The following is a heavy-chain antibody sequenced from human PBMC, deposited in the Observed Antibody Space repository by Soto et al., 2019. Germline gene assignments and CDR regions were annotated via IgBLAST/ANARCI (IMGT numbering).Heavy chain of an antibody. CDR2: IYSGGST. V-gene: IGHV3-53*01. J-gene: IGHJ6*02. Sequence: EVQLVESGGGLIQPGGSLRLSCAASGFTVSSKYMSWVRQAPGKGLEWVSVIYSGGSTYYADSVKGRFTISRDNSKNTLYLQMNSLRAEDTAVYYCARDRIGSDYDFWSGYKLYYYYYGMDVWGQGTTVTVSS. CDR3: ARDRIGSDYDFWSGYKLYYYYYGMDV. CDR1: GFTVSSKY. D-gene: IGHD3-3*01.